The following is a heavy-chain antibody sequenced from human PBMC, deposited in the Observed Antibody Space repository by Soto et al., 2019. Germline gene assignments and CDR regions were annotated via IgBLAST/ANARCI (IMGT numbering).Heavy chain of an antibody. V-gene: IGHV1-2*02. D-gene: IGHD6-13*01. CDR2: INPNSGGT. CDR3: AREIAAAGTYSYYGMDV. CDR1: GYTFTGYY. Sequence: ASLKVSCKASGYTFTGYYMHWERQAPGQGLEWMGWINPNSGGTNYAQKFQGRVTMTRDTSISTAYMELSRLRSDDTAVYYCAREIAAAGTYSYYGMDVWGQGTTVTGAS. J-gene: IGHJ6*02.